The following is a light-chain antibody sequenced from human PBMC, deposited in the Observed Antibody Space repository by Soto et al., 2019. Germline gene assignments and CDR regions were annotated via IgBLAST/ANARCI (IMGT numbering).Light chain of an antibody. CDR1: QGISSS. Sequence: DIQLTQSPSFLSASVGDRVTITCRASQGISSSLAWYQQKPGKAPKLLIYAASTLQSGVPSRFSGRGSGTEFPLTISSLQPEDFATYYCQQLNNYPRTFGPGTKVDIK. CDR3: QQLNNYPRT. V-gene: IGKV1-9*01. CDR2: AAS. J-gene: IGKJ3*01.